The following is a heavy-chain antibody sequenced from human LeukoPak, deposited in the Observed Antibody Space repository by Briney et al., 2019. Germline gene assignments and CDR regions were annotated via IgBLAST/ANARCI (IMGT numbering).Heavy chain of an antibody. D-gene: IGHD3-10*01. V-gene: IGHV4-61*02. J-gene: IGHJ6*03. Sequence: SETLSLTCTVSGYSISSGSYYWSWIRQPAGKGLEWIGRIYTSGSTNYNPSLKSRVTISVDTSKNQFSLKLSSVTAADTAVYYCARDRGTLVRGSRRGYDGYYYYMDVWGKGTTVTISS. CDR3: ARDRGTLVRGSRRGYDGYYYYMDV. CDR1: GYSISSGSYY. CDR2: IYTSGST.